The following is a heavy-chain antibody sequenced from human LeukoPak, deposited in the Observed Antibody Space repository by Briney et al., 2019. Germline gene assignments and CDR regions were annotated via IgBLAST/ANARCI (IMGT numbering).Heavy chain of an antibody. CDR3: ARHVQYGSPFDY. CDR2: IYTSGGT. D-gene: IGHD6-13*01. Sequence: HPSETLSLTCTVSGGSISSYYWSWIRQPPGKGLEWIGYIYTSGGTNYNPSLKSRATISVDTAKNQFSLKLSSVTAADTAVYYCARHVQYGSPFDYWGQGTLVTVSS. J-gene: IGHJ4*02. CDR1: GGSISSYY. V-gene: IGHV4-4*09.